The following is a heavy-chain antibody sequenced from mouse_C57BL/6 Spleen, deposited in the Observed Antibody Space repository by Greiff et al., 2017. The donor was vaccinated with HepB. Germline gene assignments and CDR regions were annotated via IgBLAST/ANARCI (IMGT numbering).Heavy chain of an antibody. D-gene: IGHD1-1*01. V-gene: IGHV1-80*01. J-gene: IGHJ2*01. CDR1: GYAFSSYW. CDR3: ARSFITTVVAFDY. Sequence: QVQLQQSGAELVKPGASVKISCKASGYAFSSYWMNWVKQRPGKGLEWIGQIYPGDGDTNYNGKFKGKATLTADKSSSTAYMQLSSLTSEDSAVYFCARSFITTVVAFDYGGQGTTLTVSS. CDR2: IYPGDGDT.